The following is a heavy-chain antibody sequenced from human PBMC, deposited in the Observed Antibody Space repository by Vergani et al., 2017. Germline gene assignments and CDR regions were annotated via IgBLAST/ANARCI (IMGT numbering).Heavy chain of an antibody. D-gene: IGHD2-15*01. CDR3: ARRSCLGGSCYKHLFDF. V-gene: IGHV4-61*02. Sequence: QVQLQESGPGLVKPSQTLSLTCTVSGGSINSHNYYWSWIRQPAGKGLEWIGRIHTSVSTNYNPSLKSRVTMSEDTSKNQFSLNLTSVTAADTAVYFYARRSCLGGSCYKHLFDFWGQGILVTVSS. CDR1: GGSINSHNYY. CDR2: IHTSVST. J-gene: IGHJ4*02.